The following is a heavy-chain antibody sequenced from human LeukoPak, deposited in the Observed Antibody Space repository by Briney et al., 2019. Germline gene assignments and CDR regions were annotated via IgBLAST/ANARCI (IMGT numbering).Heavy chain of an antibody. V-gene: IGHV3-53*05. Sequence: QPGGSLRLSCAASGFTVSSNYMSWVRQAPGKGLEWVSVIYSDGRTYYADSVKGRFTISRDNSKNTLYLQMNSLRAEDTAVYYCARVRISSSWYTGLGYWGQGTLVTVSS. D-gene: IGHD6-13*01. CDR2: IYSDGRT. J-gene: IGHJ4*02. CDR1: GFTVSSNY. CDR3: ARVRISSSWYTGLGY.